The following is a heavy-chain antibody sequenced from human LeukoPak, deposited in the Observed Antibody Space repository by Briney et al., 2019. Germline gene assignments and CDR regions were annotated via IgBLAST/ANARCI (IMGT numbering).Heavy chain of an antibody. D-gene: IGHD3-10*01. V-gene: IGHV4-31*03. CDR3: ARTNRPTYYYGSGSYYAGYYFDY. CDR2: IYYSGST. CDR1: DGSISSGGYY. J-gene: IGHJ4*02. Sequence: SQTLSLTCTVSDGSISSGGYYWSWIRQHPGKGLEWIGYIYYSGSTYYNPSLKSRVTISVDTSKNQFSLKLSSVTAADTAVYYCARTNRPTYYYGSGSYYAGYYFDYWGQGTLVTVSS.